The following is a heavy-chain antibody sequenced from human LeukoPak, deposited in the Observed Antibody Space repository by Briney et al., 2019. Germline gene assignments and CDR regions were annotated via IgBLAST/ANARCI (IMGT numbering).Heavy chain of an antibody. V-gene: IGHV5-51*01. Sequence: GESLKISCKGSGYSFTSYWIGWVRQMPGKGLEWMGNIYPGDSDTRYSPSFQGQVTISADKSISTAYLQWSSLKASDTAMYYCARLPIRGYSPHYYFDYWGQGTLVTVSS. CDR1: GYSFTSYW. CDR3: ARLPIRGYSPHYYFDY. CDR2: IYPGDSDT. J-gene: IGHJ4*02. D-gene: IGHD1-26*01.